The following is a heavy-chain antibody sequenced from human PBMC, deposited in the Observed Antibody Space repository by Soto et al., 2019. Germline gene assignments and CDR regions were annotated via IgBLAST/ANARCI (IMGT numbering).Heavy chain of an antibody. Sequence: SETLSLTCTVSGDSIGGVAYWCCIRQFPGRGLEWIGCISSSGSTYYNPALNNRISLSLDTSQNQFSLKLLSVTAADTAIYYCARSGVTGIVIPSHWFDPWGQGTLVTVSS. V-gene: IGHV4-31*03. CDR1: GDSIGGVAY. D-gene: IGHD2-21*02. J-gene: IGHJ5*02. CDR2: ISSSGST. CDR3: ARSGVTGIVIPSHWFDP.